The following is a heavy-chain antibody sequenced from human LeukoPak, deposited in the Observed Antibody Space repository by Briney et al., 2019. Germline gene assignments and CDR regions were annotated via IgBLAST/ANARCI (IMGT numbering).Heavy chain of an antibody. Sequence: GGSLRLSCAASGLTFSDYAMSWVRQAPGKGLEWFSAISGSGDSTYYADSVKGRFTISRDNSKNTLSLQMNSLRADDTAVYYCVKGSSVGRPYYFDYWGQGSLVTVSS. CDR3: VKGSSVGRPYYFDY. J-gene: IGHJ4*02. V-gene: IGHV3-23*01. CDR1: GLTFSDYA. CDR2: ISGSGDST. D-gene: IGHD3-10*01.